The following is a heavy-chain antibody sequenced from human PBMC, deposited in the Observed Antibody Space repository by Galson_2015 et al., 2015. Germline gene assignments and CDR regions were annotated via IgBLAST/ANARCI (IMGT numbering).Heavy chain of an antibody. CDR1: GFTFSDYA. V-gene: IGHV3-23*01. D-gene: IGHD3-16*01. CDR2: ISTGGTT. CDR3: AKDQKWTSKVLGIHIVTDYPYMDV. J-gene: IGHJ6*03. Sequence: SLRLSCAASGFTFSDYAMNWVRQAPGKGLEWVSAISTGGTTYYADSVKGRFSISRDNSKSMLYLQMNSLRAEETAVYYCAKDQKWTSKVLGIHIVTDYPYMDVWAKGPRSSSP.